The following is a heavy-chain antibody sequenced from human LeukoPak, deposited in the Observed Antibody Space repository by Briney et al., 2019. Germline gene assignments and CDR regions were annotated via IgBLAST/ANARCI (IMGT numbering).Heavy chain of an antibody. V-gene: IGHV3-7*01. J-gene: IGHJ4*02. Sequence: GGSLRLSCAASGFTFSSYWMSWVRQAPGKGLEWVANIKQNGSEKYYVDPVKGRFTISRDNAKNSLYLQMNSLRAEDTAVYYCARDQLLNLRFLEWPPYDYWGQGTLVTVSS. CDR1: GFTFSSYW. CDR2: IKQNGSEK. CDR3: ARDQLLNLRFLEWPPYDY. D-gene: IGHD3-3*01.